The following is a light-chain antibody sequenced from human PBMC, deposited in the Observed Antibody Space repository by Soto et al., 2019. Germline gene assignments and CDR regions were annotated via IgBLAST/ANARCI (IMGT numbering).Light chain of an antibody. CDR2: AAS. J-gene: IGKJ4*01. CDR3: QQSYEPRT. CDR1: QSVGRT. V-gene: IGKV1-39*01. Sequence: DIQMTQSPSSLSASLGDRVTITCRASQSVGRTVNWYQQKVGTSPKLLIYAASSLPAGVSSRFSGSGAGTDFTLTISGLQQEDFATYYCQQSYEPRTFGGGTKVDIK.